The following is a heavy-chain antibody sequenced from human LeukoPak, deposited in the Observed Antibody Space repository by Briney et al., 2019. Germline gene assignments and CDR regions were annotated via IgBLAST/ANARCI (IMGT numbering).Heavy chain of an antibody. CDR1: GFAFSSYA. Sequence: GGSLRLSCAASGFAFSSYAMSWVRQAPGKGLEWVSVISGSGDSTYYADSVKGRFTISRDNSKNTLHLQMNSLRVEDTAVYYCAKESPDFDYWGQGTLVTVSS. CDR2: ISGSGDST. CDR3: AKESPDFDY. J-gene: IGHJ4*02. V-gene: IGHV3-23*01.